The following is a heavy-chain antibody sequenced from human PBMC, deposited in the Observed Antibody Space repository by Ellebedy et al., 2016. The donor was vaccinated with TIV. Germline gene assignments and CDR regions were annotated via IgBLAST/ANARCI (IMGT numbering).Heavy chain of an antibody. D-gene: IGHD5-24*01. Sequence: GESLKISCKGSGYSFTSNWIGWVRQMPGKGLEWMGMIYPGNSDTRYSPSFQGQVTISADKSISTAYLQWSRLRASDTAIYYCARRARNGFNQGPFDYWGQGTLVTVSS. V-gene: IGHV5-51*01. CDR1: GYSFTSNW. CDR2: IYPGNSDT. J-gene: IGHJ4*02. CDR3: ARRARNGFNQGPFDY.